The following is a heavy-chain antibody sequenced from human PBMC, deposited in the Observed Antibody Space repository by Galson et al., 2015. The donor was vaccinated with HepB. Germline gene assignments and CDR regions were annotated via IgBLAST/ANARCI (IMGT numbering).Heavy chain of an antibody. V-gene: IGHV3-48*03. J-gene: IGHJ4*02. CDR2: ISSSGSTI. CDR3: ARGGKRYCSGGSCYSRKYYFDY. CDR1: GFTFSSYE. Sequence: SLRLSCAASGFTFSSYEMNWVRQAPGKGLEWVSYISSSGSTINYADSVKGRFTISRDNAKNSLYLQMNSLRTEDTAVYYCARGGKRYCSGGSCYSRKYYFDYWGQGTLITVSS. D-gene: IGHD2-15*01.